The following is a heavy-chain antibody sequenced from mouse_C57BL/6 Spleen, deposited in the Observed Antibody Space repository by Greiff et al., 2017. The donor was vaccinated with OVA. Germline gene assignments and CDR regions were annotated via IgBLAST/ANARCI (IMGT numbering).Heavy chain of an antibody. CDR3: ARMGYGSSGSYYAMDY. D-gene: IGHD1-1*01. CDR1: GFSLTSYG. V-gene: IGHV2-2*01. CDR2: IWSGGST. J-gene: IGHJ4*01. Sequence: VKLQQSGPGLVQPSQSLSITCTVSGFSLTSYGVHWVRQSPGKGLEWLGVIWSGGSTAYNAAFISSLSISKDNSKSQFFFKMNSLQADDTAIYYCARMGYGSSGSYYAMDYWGQGTSVTVSS.